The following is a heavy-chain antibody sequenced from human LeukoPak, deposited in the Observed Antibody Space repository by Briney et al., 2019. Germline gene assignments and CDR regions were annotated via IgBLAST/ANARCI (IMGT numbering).Heavy chain of an antibody. Sequence: GGSLRLSCAASGFTFSSYGMHWVRQAPGKGLEWVAFIRYDGSNKYYADSVKGRFTISRDNSKNTLYLQMNSLRAEDTAVYYCARDPSPLRSYAFDIWGQGTMVTVSS. CDR2: IRYDGSNK. V-gene: IGHV3-30*02. CDR3: ARDPSPLRSYAFDI. J-gene: IGHJ3*02. D-gene: IGHD4-17*01. CDR1: GFTFSSYG.